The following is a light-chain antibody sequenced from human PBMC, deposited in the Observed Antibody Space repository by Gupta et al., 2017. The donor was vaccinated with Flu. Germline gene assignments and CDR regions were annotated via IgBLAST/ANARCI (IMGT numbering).Light chain of an antibody. CDR2: DVS. V-gene: IGLV2-14*04. CDR1: SSDVGGYNY. Sequence: SITISCTGTSSDVGGYNYVSWYQQPPGKAPKLMIYDVSTRPSGVSDRFSGSKSGNTTSLTISGLQAEDEADYYCSSYTSSTTYVYGSGTKVTVL. J-gene: IGLJ1*01. CDR3: SSYTSSTTYV.